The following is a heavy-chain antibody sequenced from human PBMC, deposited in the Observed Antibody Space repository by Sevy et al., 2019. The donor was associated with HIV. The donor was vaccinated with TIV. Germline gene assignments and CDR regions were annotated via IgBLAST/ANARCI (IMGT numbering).Heavy chain of an antibody. CDR2: TYYRSKWYS. V-gene: IGHV6-1*01. Sequence: SQTLSLTCAISGDSVSSNNAAWHWIRQSPSRGLEWLGRTYYRSKWYSHYAVSVKSRMTINPDTSKNQFSLQLNSVTPEDTAVYYCARSVAALDFWYFDLWGRGTLVTVSS. CDR1: GDSVSSNNAA. D-gene: IGHD6-19*01. CDR3: ARSVAALDFWYFDL. J-gene: IGHJ2*01.